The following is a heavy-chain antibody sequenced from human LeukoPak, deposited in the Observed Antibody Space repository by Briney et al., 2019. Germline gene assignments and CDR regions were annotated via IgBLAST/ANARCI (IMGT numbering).Heavy chain of an antibody. CDR2: ISAYSTNT. CDR1: GYAFASYG. Sequence: ASVKVSCKASGYAFASYGVSWLRQAPGQGLEWLGWISAYSTNTLYAQSLQGRVTMTADTLTKTAYMDLRSLRSDDTAMYYCARDLAHDYYDSSYAAFDVWGQGTMVTVSS. J-gene: IGHJ3*01. CDR3: ARDLAHDYYDSSYAAFDV. V-gene: IGHV1-18*01. D-gene: IGHD3-22*01.